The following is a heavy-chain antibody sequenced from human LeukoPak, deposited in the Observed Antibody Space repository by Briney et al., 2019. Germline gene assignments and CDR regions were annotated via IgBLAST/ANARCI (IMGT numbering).Heavy chain of an antibody. D-gene: IGHD3-10*01. Sequence: PGGSLRLSCAASGFTFSSYWMSWVRQAPGKGLEWVANIKQDGSEKYYVDSVKGRFTISRDNAKNSLYLQTNSLRAEDTAVYYCARSRITMVRGVKGSMYFDYWGQGTLVTVSS. CDR1: GFTFSSYW. CDR2: IKQDGSEK. CDR3: ARSRITMVRGVKGSMYFDY. V-gene: IGHV3-7*01. J-gene: IGHJ4*02.